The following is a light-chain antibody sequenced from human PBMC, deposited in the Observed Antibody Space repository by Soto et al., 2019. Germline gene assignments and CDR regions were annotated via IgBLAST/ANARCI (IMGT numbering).Light chain of an antibody. J-gene: IGKJ3*01. CDR2: AAS. V-gene: IGKV1-39*01. CDR1: QPIDTS. Sequence: DIQMTQAPSSPSASVGDRVTITCRASQPIDTSLNWYQQKPGNAPRLLIYAASSLQSGVPLGFSGSGSGTDFTLTISSLQPEDFATYYCQQSYSSPFTFGPGTTVDIK. CDR3: QQSYSSPFT.